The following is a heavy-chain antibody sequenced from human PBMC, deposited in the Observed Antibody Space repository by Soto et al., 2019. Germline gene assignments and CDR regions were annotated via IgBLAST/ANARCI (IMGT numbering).Heavy chain of an antibody. D-gene: IGHD1-1*01. J-gene: IGHJ4*02. Sequence: QVQLVESGGGVVQPGRSLRLSCAASGFTFSSSAMHWVRQAPGKGLEWVAVIAYDGSNKYYADSVKGRFTITRDKSKNTVYLQMNSLRAEDTAVYYCAKAGGNRNWYLDHWGQGTLVTVSS. V-gene: IGHV3-30*18. CDR2: IAYDGSNK. CDR1: GFTFSSSA. CDR3: AKAGGNRNWYLDH.